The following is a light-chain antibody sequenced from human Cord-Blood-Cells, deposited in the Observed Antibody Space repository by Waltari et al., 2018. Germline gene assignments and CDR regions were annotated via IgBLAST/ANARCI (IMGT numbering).Light chain of an antibody. Sequence: QSALTQPASVSGPPGQSTTISCTGTSSDVGGSTYVSWYQQHPGKAPKLMIYDVSNRASGVSNRFSCSKSGNTVSLIISALQAEGEADYYCSSYTSSSTYVFGTGTKVTVL. CDR2: DVS. CDR1: SSDVGGSTY. J-gene: IGLJ1*01. V-gene: IGLV2-14*03. CDR3: SSYTSSSTYV.